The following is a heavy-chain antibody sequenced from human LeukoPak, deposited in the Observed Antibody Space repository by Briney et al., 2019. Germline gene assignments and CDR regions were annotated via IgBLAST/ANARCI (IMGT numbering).Heavy chain of an antibody. CDR1: GYTFTGYY. V-gene: IGHV1-2*02. CDR2: INPNSGGT. D-gene: IGHD5-12*01. J-gene: IGHJ4*02. CDR3: ARDTSGIVATTIDY. Sequence: ASVKVSCKASGYTFTGYYMHWVRQAPGQGLEWMGWINPNSGGTNYAQKFQGRVTMTRDTSISTAYMELSRLRSDDTAVYYCARDTSGIVATTIDYWGQGTLVTVSS.